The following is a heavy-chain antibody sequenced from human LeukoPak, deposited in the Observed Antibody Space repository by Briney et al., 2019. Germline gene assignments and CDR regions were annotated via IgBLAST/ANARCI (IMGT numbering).Heavy chain of an antibody. Sequence: GGSLSLSCTASGYTFTSYAMTCVSQHSGEGLQWVSSICSSRSYLYYDDSVKGRFTISRDTAKNSLSLQMHSLSAADTAVYYLARALRDSLLYYYSSGSYDGFDISGQGTMVTVSS. CDR3: ARALRDSLLYYYSSGSYDGFDI. CDR2: ICSSRSYL. J-gene: IGHJ3*02. D-gene: IGHD3-10*01. CDR1: GYTFTSYA. V-gene: IGHV3-21*01.